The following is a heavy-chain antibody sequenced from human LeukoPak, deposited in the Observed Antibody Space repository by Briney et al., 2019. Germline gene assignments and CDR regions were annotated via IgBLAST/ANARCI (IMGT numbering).Heavy chain of an antibody. D-gene: IGHD3-22*01. CDR1: GYTFTSYA. V-gene: IGHV1-3*01. CDR2: INAGNGNT. CDR3: ARGSYYDNSGYHRESFDY. Sequence: ASVKVSCKASGYTFTSYAMHWVRQAPGQRLEWMGWINAGNGNTKYSQKFQGRVTITRDTSASTAYMELSSLRSEDTAVYYCARGSYYDNSGYHRESFDYWGQGTLVTVSS. J-gene: IGHJ4*02.